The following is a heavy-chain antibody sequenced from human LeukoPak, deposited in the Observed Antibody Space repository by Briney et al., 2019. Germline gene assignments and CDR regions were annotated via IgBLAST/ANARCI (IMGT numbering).Heavy chain of an antibody. V-gene: IGHV3-7*01. CDR2: IGKDGSDK. CDR3: TRDIVWLQLEY. J-gene: IGHJ4*02. Sequence: GGSLRLSCAASGFAFSGYCMVWVRQPPGKGLEWVASIGKDGSDKAYADSVRGRFTISRDNARNSLYLQMSSLRVEDTAVYYCTRDIVWLQLEYWGQGVLDSVSS. CDR1: GFAFSGYC. D-gene: IGHD1-1*01.